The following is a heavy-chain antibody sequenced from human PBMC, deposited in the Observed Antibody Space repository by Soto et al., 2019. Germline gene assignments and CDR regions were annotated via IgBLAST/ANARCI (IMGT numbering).Heavy chain of an antibody. CDR2: ITGGDNTK. Sequence: EVQLVESGGGLVQPGGSLRLSCAASGFTFSTYAMNWVRQASGKRLEWGSYITGGDNTKYYADSVTGRFGISRDNAKNLLDVQIKSLRAEDAAVYLCVRGHETVVLPGLFGVWGQGSLVSVSS. D-gene: IGHD2-2*01. CDR1: GFTFSTYA. J-gene: IGHJ4*02. CDR3: VRGHETVVLPGLFGV. V-gene: IGHV3-48*01.